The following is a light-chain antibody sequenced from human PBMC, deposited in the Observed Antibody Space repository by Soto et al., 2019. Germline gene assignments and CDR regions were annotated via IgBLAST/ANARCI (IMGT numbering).Light chain of an antibody. CDR3: QQASSFPLT. CDR2: SAS. Sequence: DIQMTQSPSTLPASVGDRVTITFRASQPISSWLAWYQQKPGQPPNLLIYSASTLRSGVPSRFSGSESGTLFTLTITNLQPEDFATYYCQQASSFPLTFGGGTKV. J-gene: IGKJ4*01. V-gene: IGKV1-12*01. CDR1: QPISSW.